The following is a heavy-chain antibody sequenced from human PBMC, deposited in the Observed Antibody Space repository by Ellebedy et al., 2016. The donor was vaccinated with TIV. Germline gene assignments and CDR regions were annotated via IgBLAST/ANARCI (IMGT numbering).Heavy chain of an antibody. D-gene: IGHD5-18*01. CDR2: INLGIGDT. J-gene: IGHJ4*02. V-gene: IGHV1-3*01. CDR1: GYTFTTYA. CDR3: ARGYSYEFDY. Sequence: AASVTVSCKALGYTFTTYAMHWVRQAPGQSLEWMGWINLGIGDTKYSQNFQGRLTSTSHASASTVYMELSSLRSGETAVYFCARGYSYEFDYWGQGTLVTVSS.